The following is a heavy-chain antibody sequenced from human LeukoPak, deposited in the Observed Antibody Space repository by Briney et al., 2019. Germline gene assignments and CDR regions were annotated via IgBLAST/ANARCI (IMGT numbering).Heavy chain of an antibody. Sequence: PSETLSLTCAVYGGSFSGYYWSWIRQPPGKGLEWIGEINHSGSTNYNPSLKSRVTIPVDTSKNQFSLKLSSVTAADTAVYYCARGRYCSSTSCYLPLDYWGQGTLVTVSS. CDR2: INHSGST. CDR3: ARGRYCSSTSCYLPLDY. J-gene: IGHJ4*02. V-gene: IGHV4-34*01. D-gene: IGHD2-2*01. CDR1: GGSFSGYY.